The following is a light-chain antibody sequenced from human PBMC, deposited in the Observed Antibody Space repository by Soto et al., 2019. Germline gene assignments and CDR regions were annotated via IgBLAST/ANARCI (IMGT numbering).Light chain of an antibody. CDR2: LGS. CDR3: QQYGSSGT. Sequence: DIVMTQSPLSLPVTPGEPASISCRSSHSLLHSNGYNYLDWYLQKPGQSPQLLIYLGSNRSSGVPDRFSGSGSGTDFTLTISRLEPEDFAVYYCQQYGSSGTFGQGTKVDIK. CDR1: HSLLHSNGYNY. J-gene: IGKJ1*01. V-gene: IGKV2-28*01.